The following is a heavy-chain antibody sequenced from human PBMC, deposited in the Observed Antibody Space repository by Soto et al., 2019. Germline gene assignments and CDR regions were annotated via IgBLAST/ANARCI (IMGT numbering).Heavy chain of an antibody. CDR1: GGSISSYY. CDR2: IYYSGST. J-gene: IGHJ4*02. V-gene: IGHV4-59*01. CDR3: ARENGYSYGYTLDH. D-gene: IGHD5-18*01. Sequence: SETMSLTCTVSGGSISSYYWSWIRQPPGKGLEWIGYIYYSGSTNYNPSLKSRVTISVDTSKNQFSLKLSSVTAADTAVYYCARENGYSYGYTLDHWGQGTLVTVSS.